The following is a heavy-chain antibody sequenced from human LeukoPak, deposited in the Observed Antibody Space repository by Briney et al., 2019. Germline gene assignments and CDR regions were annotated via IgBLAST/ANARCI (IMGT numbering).Heavy chain of an antibody. V-gene: IGHV1-24*01. Sequence: GASVKVSCKASGYTFTGYYMHWVRQAPGKGLEWMGGFDPEDGETIYAQKFQGRVTMTEDTSTDTAYMELSSLRSEDTAVYYCATVGAYSGSYLGAFDIWGQGTMVTVSS. D-gene: IGHD1-26*01. J-gene: IGHJ3*02. CDR3: ATVGAYSGSYLGAFDI. CDR2: FDPEDGET. CDR1: GYTFTGYY.